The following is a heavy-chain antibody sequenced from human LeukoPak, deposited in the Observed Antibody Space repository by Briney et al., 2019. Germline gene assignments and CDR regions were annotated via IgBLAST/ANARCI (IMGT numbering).Heavy chain of an antibody. J-gene: IGHJ6*02. CDR1: GFTFSSYA. CDR2: INSDGSST. V-gene: IGHV3-74*01. CDR3: ARDYRAMDV. Sequence: GGSLRLSCAASGFTFSSYAMSWVRQAPGKGLVWVSRINSDGSSTSYADSVKGRFTISRDNARNSLYLQMNSLRDEDTAVYYCARDYRAMDVWGRGTTVTVSS.